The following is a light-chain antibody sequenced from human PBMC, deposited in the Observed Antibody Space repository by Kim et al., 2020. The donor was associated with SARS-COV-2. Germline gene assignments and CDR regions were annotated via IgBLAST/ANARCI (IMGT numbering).Light chain of an antibody. Sequence: ELTQPPSASGTPGQTVRISCSGANFDIGGNSVDWYQQLPGTAPKLIIFHTSQRPSGVPDRFSGSKSGASASLTISGLQSEDEADYYCATWDDSLNVLFGGGTKLTVL. CDR1: NFDIGGNS. J-gene: IGLJ3*02. CDR2: HTS. CDR3: ATWDDSLNVL. V-gene: IGLV1-44*01.